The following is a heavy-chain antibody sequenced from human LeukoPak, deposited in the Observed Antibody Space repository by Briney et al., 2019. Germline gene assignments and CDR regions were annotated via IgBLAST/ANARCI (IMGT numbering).Heavy chain of an antibody. J-gene: IGHJ5*02. CDR3: ARGDLRWSFDP. CDR1: GGSISSSSYY. V-gene: IGHV4-39*07. D-gene: IGHD4-23*01. Sequence: KASETLSLTCTVSGGSISSSSYYWGWIRQPPGKGLEWIGSIYYSGSTYYNPSLKSRVTISVDTSKNQFSLKLSSVTAADTAVYYCARGDLRWSFDPWGQGTLVTVSS. CDR2: IYYSGST.